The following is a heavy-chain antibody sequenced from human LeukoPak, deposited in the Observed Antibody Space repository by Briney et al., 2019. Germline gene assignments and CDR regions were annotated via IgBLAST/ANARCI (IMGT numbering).Heavy chain of an antibody. Sequence: SETLSLTCAVSGGSISSGGYSWSWLRQPPGKGLEWIGYIYHSGSTNYNPSLKSRVTISVDTSKNQFSLKLSSVTAADTAVYYCAREIDDGSGSYRPSYLDYWGQGTLVTVSS. V-gene: IGHV4-30-2*01. CDR1: GGSISSGGYS. CDR3: AREIDDGSGSYRPSYLDY. D-gene: IGHD3-10*01. CDR2: IYHSGST. J-gene: IGHJ4*02.